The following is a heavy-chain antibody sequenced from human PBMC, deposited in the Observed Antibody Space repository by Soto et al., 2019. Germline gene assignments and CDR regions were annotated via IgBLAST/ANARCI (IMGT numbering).Heavy chain of an antibody. CDR2: IYWEDDK. J-gene: IGHJ2*01. V-gene: IGHV2-5*02. CDR3: AHGRTNNPEWDV. D-gene: IGHD3-3*01. Sequence: QITLKESGPTLVKPTQTLTLTCTFSGFSRNTSGLGVGWIRQPPGKALEWLALIYWEDDKRYSPSLRSRLTITKDTSKNQVVLTLTNMDPVDTATYYCAHGRTNNPEWDVWGRGTLVTVSS. CDR1: GFSRNTSGLG.